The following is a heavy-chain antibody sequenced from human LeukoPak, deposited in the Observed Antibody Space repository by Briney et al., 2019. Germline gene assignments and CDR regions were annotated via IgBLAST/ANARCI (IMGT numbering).Heavy chain of an antibody. CDR3: ATSSFGETLQGILDY. CDR1: GGSISSSNW. D-gene: IGHD3-10*01. Sequence: SETLSLTCAVSGGSISSSNWWSWVRQPPGKGLEWIGEIYHSGSTNYNPSLKSRVAISVDKSKNQFSLKLNSVTAADTAVYYCATSSFGETLQGILDYWGQGTLVTVSS. CDR2: IYHSGST. J-gene: IGHJ4*02. V-gene: IGHV4-4*02.